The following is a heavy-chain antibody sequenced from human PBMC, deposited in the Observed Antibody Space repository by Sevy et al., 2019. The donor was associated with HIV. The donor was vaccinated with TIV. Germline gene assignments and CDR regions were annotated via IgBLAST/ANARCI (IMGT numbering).Heavy chain of an antibody. Sequence: SETLSLTCTVSGGSITSLYWNWIRPPPGKGLEWIANIYYNGHINYNPSLKSQVTLPLDTAKNQFSLRLSSVTAADTAMYYCAGENAWGRGYSWGQGTLVTVSS. CDR1: GGSITSLY. D-gene: IGHD1-26*01. J-gene: IGHJ4*02. V-gene: IGHV4-59*08. CDR2: IYYNGHI. CDR3: AGENAWGRGYS.